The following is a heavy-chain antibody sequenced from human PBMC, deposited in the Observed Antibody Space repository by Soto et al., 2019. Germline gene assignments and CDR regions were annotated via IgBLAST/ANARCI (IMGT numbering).Heavy chain of an antibody. D-gene: IGHD4-17*01. Sequence: VQLSESGGGLVQPGGSLRLSCAVSGFTFSSYAISWVRQAPGQGLEWMGGIIPIFGTANYAQKFQGRVTITADESTSTAYMELSSLRSEDTAVYYCARDIAGGGTTSVSWGQGTLVTVSS. CDR1: GFTFSSYA. CDR3: ARDIAGGGTTSVS. V-gene: IGHV1-69*01. CDR2: IIPIFGTA. J-gene: IGHJ4*02.